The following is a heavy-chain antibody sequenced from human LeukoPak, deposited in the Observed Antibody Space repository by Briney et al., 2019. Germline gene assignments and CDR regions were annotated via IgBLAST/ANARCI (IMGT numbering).Heavy chain of an antibody. V-gene: IGHV3-7*01. CDR1: GFTFSRYW. Sequence: GGSLRLSCAASGFTFSRYWMSWVRQAPGKGLEWVANIKQDGSEKYYVDSVKGRFIISRDNAKDSMYLQMNSLRAEDTAVYYCARNQDPVEMATIFAYWGQGTLVTVSS. CDR3: ARNQDPVEMATIFAY. J-gene: IGHJ4*02. CDR2: IKQDGSEK. D-gene: IGHD5-24*01.